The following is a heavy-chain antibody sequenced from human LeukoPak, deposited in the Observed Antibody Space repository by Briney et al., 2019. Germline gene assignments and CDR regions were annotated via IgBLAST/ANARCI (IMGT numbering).Heavy chain of an antibody. J-gene: IGHJ4*02. CDR1: GFTFSSYG. CDR3: AKSPVTTWVKFDY. D-gene: IGHD4-17*01. V-gene: IGHV3-23*01. Sequence: GGTLRLSCAASGFTFSSYGMSWVRQAPGKGLEWVSAISGSGGSTYYADSVKGRFTISRDNSKNTLYLQMNSLRAEDTAVYYCAKSPVTTWVKFDYWGQGTLVTVSS. CDR2: ISGSGGST.